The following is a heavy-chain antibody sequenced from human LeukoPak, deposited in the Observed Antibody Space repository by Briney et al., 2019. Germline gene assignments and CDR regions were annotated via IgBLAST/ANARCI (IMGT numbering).Heavy chain of an antibody. CDR1: GFTFSAYA. Sequence: GGSLRLSCSASGFTFSAYAMYWVRQAPGKGLEYVSGISSNGCSSFYADSVKGRFTISRDNSKNTLYLQMSSLRAEDTAVYYCVKITSVTGGDCWGQGTRLTLST. V-gene: IGHV3-64D*09. J-gene: IGHJ4*02. D-gene: IGHD1-1*01. CDR2: ISSNGCSS. CDR3: VKITSVTGGDC.